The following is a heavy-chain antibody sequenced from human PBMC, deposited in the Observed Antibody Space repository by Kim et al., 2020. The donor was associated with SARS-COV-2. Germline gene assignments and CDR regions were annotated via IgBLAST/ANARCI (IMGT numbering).Heavy chain of an antibody. V-gene: IGHV1-18*04. CDR3: AREPPARYFDWSSFDY. D-gene: IGHD3-9*01. CDR2: ISAYNGNT. CDR1: GYTFTSYG. Sequence: ASVKVSCKASGYTFTSYGISWVRQAPGQGLEWMGWISAYNGNTNYAQKLQGRVTMTTDTSTSTAYMELRSLRSDDTAVYYCAREPPARYFDWSSFDYWGQGTLVTVSS. J-gene: IGHJ4*02.